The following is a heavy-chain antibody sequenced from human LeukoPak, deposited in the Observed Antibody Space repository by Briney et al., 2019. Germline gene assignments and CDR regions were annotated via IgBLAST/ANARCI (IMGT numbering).Heavy chain of an antibody. D-gene: IGHD3-9*01. J-gene: IGHJ4*02. V-gene: IGHV1-2*04. Sequence: ASVTVSCKASGLSLTHDGISWVRQAPGQGLEWMGWINPNSGGTNYAQKFQGWVTMTRDTSISTAYMELSRLRSDDTAVYYCARGLYYDILTGYYLDWGQGTLVPVSS. CDR2: INPNSGGT. CDR3: ARGLYYDILTGYYLD. CDR1: GLSLTHDG.